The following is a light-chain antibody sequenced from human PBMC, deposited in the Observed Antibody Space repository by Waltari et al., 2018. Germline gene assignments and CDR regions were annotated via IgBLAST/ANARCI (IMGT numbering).Light chain of an antibody. CDR1: SLRSYY. CDR3: NSRDSSGNHVL. V-gene: IGLV3-19*01. J-gene: IGLJ2*01. Sequence: SSELTQDPAVSVALGQTVRITCKGDSLRSYYASWYQPKPGQAPVLVIYGKNNRPPGIPDRISGSTSGNTASLTISGAQAEDEADYYCNSRDSSGNHVLFGGGTKLTVL. CDR2: GKN.